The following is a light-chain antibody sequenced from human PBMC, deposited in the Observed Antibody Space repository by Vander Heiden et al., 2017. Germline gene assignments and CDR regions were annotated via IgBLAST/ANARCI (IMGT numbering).Light chain of an antibody. V-gene: IGLV2-14*01. Sequence: QSALTQPASVSGSPGQSITISCTGTSSDVGGYNYVSWYQQHPGKAPKLIIYVVSNRPSGVSNRFSASKSGNTASLTISGLQAEDEADYYCSSYTSSSTGVFGTGTKVTVL. J-gene: IGLJ1*01. CDR1: SSDVGGYNY. CDR3: SSYTSSSTGV. CDR2: VVS.